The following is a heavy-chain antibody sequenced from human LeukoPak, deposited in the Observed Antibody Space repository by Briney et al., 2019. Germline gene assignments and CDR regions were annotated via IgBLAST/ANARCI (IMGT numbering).Heavy chain of an antibody. Sequence: PSETLSLTCTVSRGSISSYYWSWIRPPAGEGLEWIGRIYTSGSTNYNPSLKSRVTMSVDTSKNQFSLKLSSVTAADTVVYYCARDVDIVVGPAATWFEPWGQGTLVTVSS. J-gene: IGHJ5*02. CDR1: RGSISSYY. V-gene: IGHV4-4*07. D-gene: IGHD2-2*01. CDR2: IYTSGST. CDR3: ARDVDIVVGPAATWFEP.